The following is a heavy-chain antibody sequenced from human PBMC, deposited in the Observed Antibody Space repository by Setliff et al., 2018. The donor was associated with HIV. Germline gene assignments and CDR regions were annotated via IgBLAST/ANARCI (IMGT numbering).Heavy chain of an antibody. CDR2: VHPYTGDT. Sequence: GASVKVSCKAFGYAFSSYGINWLRQAPGQGLEWMGWVHPYTGDTDKGQKVQGRLTMTTDTSTNTAYMELTSLRSDDTAVYFCAREPPEVTITTHKLDIWGQGTLVTVSS. D-gene: IGHD1-1*01. V-gene: IGHV1-18*01. J-gene: IGHJ3*02. CDR3: AREPPEVTITTHKLDI. CDR1: GYAFSSYG.